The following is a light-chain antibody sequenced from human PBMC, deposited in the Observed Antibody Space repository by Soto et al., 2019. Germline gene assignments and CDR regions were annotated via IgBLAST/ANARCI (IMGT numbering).Light chain of an antibody. CDR2: DAS. J-gene: IGKJ4*01. V-gene: IGKV3-11*01. Sequence: EIVLTQSPATLSLSPGERATLSCRASQSVSSYLAWYQQKPGQAPRLLIYDASNRATGIPARFSGSGSGTDVSLLIHSLEPDDFAVYYCQQRSNWPPLTFGGGTKVEIK. CDR3: QQRSNWPPLT. CDR1: QSVSSY.